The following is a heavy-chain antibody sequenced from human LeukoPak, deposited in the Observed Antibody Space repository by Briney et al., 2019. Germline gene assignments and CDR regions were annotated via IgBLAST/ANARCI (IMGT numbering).Heavy chain of an antibody. D-gene: IGHD6-19*01. J-gene: IGHJ4*02. CDR1: GFTFSSYA. V-gene: IGHV3-23*01. CDR3: AKEFVAVAGTSSPTDY. CDR2: ISGSGGST. Sequence: GGSLRLSCAASGFTFSSYAMSWVRQAPGKGLEWVSAISGSGGSTYYADSVKGRFTISRDNSKNTLYLQMNSLRAEDTAVYYCAKEFVAVAGTSSPTDYWGQGTLVTVSS.